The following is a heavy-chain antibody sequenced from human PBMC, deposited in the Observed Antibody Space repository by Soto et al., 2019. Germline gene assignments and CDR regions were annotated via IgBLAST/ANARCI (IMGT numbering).Heavy chain of an antibody. V-gene: IGHV1-2*02. J-gene: IGHJ6*02. CDR1: GYTFTGYY. Sequence: ASVKVSCKASGYTFTGYYMHWVRQAPGQGLEWMGWINPNSGGTNYAQKFQGRVTMTRDTSISTAYMELSRLRSDDTAVYYCAREEIAVAGSGYHYYYGMDVWGQATTVTVSS. D-gene: IGHD6-19*01. CDR3: AREEIAVAGSGYHYYYGMDV. CDR2: INPNSGGT.